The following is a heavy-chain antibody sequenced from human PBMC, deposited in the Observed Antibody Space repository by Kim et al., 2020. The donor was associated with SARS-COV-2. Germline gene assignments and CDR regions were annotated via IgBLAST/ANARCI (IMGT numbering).Heavy chain of an antibody. J-gene: IGHJ4*02. D-gene: IGHD6-19*01. CDR1: GGSISNSRW. CDR3: ATGGSNGWYDIDY. Sequence: SETLSLICAVSGGSISNSRWWTWVRQPPGKGLEWIGEIHHSGSTNYNPSLKSRVTISLDKSKNHFSLNLDSVTAADTAVYYCATGGSNGWYDIDYWGQGTLVTVAS. CDR2: IHHSGST. V-gene: IGHV4-4*02.